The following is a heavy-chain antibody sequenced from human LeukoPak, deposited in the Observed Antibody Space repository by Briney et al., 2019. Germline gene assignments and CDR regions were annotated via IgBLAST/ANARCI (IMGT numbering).Heavy chain of an antibody. CDR2: IIPIFGTA. V-gene: IGHV1-69*13. Sequence: ASVKVSCKASGGTFSSYAISWVRQAPGQGLEWMGGIIPIFGTANYAQKFQGRVTITADESTSTAYMELSSLRSEDTAVYYCNTLTSGYDFDYWGQGTLVTVSS. J-gene: IGHJ4*02. CDR3: NTLTSGYDFDY. CDR1: GGTFSSYA. D-gene: IGHD5-12*01.